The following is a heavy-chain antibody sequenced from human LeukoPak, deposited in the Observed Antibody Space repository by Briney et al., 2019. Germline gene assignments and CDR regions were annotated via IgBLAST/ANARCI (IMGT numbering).Heavy chain of an antibody. J-gene: IGHJ4*02. CDR3: ARVSRYYYDSVGLYYFDY. V-gene: IGHV4-4*02. Sequence: KASETLSLTCAVSGGSISSSNWWSWVRQPPGKGLEWIGEIYHSGSTNYNPSLKSRVTISVDKSKNQFSLKLSSVTAADTAVYYCARVSRYYYDSVGLYYFDYWGQGTLVTVSS. CDR2: IYHSGST. D-gene: IGHD3-22*01. CDR1: GGSISSSNW.